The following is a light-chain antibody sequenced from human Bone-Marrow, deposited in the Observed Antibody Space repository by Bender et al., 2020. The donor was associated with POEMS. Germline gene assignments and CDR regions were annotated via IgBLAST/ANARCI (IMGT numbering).Light chain of an antibody. V-gene: IGLV2-14*01. J-gene: IGLJ1*01. CDR2: EVS. CDR1: SSDVGGYNF. CDR3: SSYTSTTTLYV. Sequence: QSALTQPASVSRSPGQSITISCTGTSSDVGGYNFVSWFQQHPGKAPKLMIYEVSHRPSGVSHRFSGSKSANTASLTISGLQTEDEADYYCSSYTSTTTLYVFGTGTKVTVL.